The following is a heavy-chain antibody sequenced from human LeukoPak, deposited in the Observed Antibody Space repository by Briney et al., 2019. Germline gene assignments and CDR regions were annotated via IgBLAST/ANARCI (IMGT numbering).Heavy chain of an antibody. J-gene: IGHJ4*02. Sequence: GGSLRLSCAASGFTVSSNYMSWVRQAPGKGLEWVSAISGSGGGTYYADSVRGRFTISRDNSKDILDLQMNSLRAGDTAVYYCAKGRSSSSHYIGDYWGQGILVTVSS. V-gene: IGHV3-23*01. D-gene: IGHD6-6*01. CDR3: AKGRSSSSHYIGDY. CDR2: ISGSGGGT. CDR1: GFTVSSNY.